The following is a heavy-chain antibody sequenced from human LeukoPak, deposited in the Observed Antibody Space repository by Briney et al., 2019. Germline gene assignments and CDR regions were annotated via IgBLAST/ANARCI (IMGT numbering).Heavy chain of an antibody. D-gene: IGHD3-22*01. V-gene: IGHV3-7*01. J-gene: IGHJ4*02. CDR1: GFIFSNYW. Sequence: GGSLRLSCSASGFIFSNYWMSWLRQAPGKGLEWVANINQDGSEEQYVDSAKGRFTISRDNADNSLYLQMNSLRAEDTAIYYCTRVTLFENSGYRPVDYWGQGSLVTVSS. CDR3: TRVTLFENSGYRPVDY. CDR2: INQDGSEE.